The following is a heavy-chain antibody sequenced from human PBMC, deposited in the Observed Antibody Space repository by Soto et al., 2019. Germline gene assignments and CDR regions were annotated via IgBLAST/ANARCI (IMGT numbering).Heavy chain of an antibody. J-gene: IGHJ4*02. V-gene: IGHV3-30-3*01. CDR1: GFTFSSYA. D-gene: IGHD3-22*01. Sequence: LGGSLRLSCAASGFTFSSYAMHWVRQAPGKGLEWVAVISYDGSNKYYADSVKGRFTISRDNSKNTLYLQMNSLRAEDTAVYYCARDAYYYDSSGYGPFDYWGQGTLVTVS. CDR3: ARDAYYYDSSGYGPFDY. CDR2: ISYDGSNK.